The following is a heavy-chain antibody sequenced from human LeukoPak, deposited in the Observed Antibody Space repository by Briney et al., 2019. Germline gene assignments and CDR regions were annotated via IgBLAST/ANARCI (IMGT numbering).Heavy chain of an antibody. D-gene: IGHD5-24*01. V-gene: IGHV1-69*13. CDR3: ARAQRWLQSYYYYMDV. CDR2: IIPIFGTA. Sequence: SVKVSCKASGGTFSSYVISWVRQAPGQGLEWMGGIIPIFGTANYAQKFQGKVTITADESTSTAYMELSSLRSEDTAVYYCARAQRWLQSYYYYMDVWGKGTTVTISS. CDR1: GGTFSSYV. J-gene: IGHJ6*03.